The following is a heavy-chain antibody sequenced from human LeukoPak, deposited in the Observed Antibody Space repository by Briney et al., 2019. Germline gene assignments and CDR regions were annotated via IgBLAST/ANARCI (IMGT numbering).Heavy chain of an antibody. CDR2: INSDGSST. CDR1: GFTFSSYW. CDR3: ARGSPAARTFDY. Sequence: GGSLRLSCAASGFTFSSYWMHWVRQAPGKGLVWVSRINSDGSSTSYADSAKGRFTISRDNAKNTLYLQMNSLRAEDTAVYYCARGSPAARTFDYWGQGTLVTVSS. D-gene: IGHD2-2*01. V-gene: IGHV3-74*01. J-gene: IGHJ4*02.